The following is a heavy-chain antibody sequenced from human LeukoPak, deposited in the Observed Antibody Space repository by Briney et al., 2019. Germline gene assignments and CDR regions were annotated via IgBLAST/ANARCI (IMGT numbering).Heavy chain of an antibody. CDR1: GYIFSGYY. CDR3: ARSTTIFGVLIPSGWFDP. J-gene: IGHJ5*02. D-gene: IGHD3-3*01. CDR2: INPKSGGT. V-gene: IGHV1-2*02. Sequence: ASVKVSCKASGYIFSGYYMHWVRQAPGQGLEWMGWINPKSGGTNYAQQFQGRVTMTRDTSISTAYMELSRLRSDDTAVCYCARSTTIFGVLIPSGWFDPWGQGTLVTVSS.